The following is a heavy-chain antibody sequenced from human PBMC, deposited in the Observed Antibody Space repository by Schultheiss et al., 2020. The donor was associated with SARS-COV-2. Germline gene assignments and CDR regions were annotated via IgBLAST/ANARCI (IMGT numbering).Heavy chain of an antibody. V-gene: IGHV4-31*11. Sequence: LSLTCAVSGYSISSGGYYWSWIRQHPGKGLEWIGYIYYSGSTYYNPSLKSRVTISVDTSKNQFSLKLSSVTAADTAVYYCARASSSWPFDYWGQGTLVTVSS. J-gene: IGHJ4*02. D-gene: IGHD6-13*01. CDR2: IYYSGST. CDR1: GYSISSGGYY. CDR3: ARASSSWPFDY.